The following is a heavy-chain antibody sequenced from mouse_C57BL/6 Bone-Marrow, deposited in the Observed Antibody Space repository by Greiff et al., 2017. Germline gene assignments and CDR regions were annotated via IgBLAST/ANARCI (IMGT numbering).Heavy chain of an antibody. Sequence: QVQLQQPGAELVKPGASVKLSCKASGYTFTSYWMHWVKQRPGRGLEWIGRIDPNSGGTKYNEKFKSKATLTVDKPSSTAYMQLSSLTSEDSAVYFCARSRDGSSYDWDFDVWGTGTTVTVSS. V-gene: IGHV1-72*01. J-gene: IGHJ1*03. CDR2: IDPNSGGT. CDR3: ARSRDGSSYDWDFDV. CDR1: GYTFTSYW. D-gene: IGHD1-1*01.